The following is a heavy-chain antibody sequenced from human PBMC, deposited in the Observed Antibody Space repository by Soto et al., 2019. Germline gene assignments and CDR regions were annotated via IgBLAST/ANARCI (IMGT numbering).Heavy chain of an antibody. D-gene: IGHD2-15*01. V-gene: IGHV1-18*01. J-gene: IGHJ6*02. CDR2: ISGYNGNT. CDR1: GYTFSSYG. CDR3: ARDLVVVVAATLFKYYYGMDV. Sequence: ASVKVYCKASGYTFSSYGINWMRQAPGQGLEWMGYISGYNGNTIYAQRLQGRVTMTTDTSTSTAYMELRSLRSDDTAVYYCARDLVVVVAATLFKYYYGMDVWG.